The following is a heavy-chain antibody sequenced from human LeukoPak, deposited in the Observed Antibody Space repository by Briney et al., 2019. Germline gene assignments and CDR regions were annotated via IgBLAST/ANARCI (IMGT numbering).Heavy chain of an antibody. Sequence: GESLKNSCKGSGYSFTNYWIGWVRQMPRKGLEWMGIIHPGNSDTRYSPSFQGQVTISADKSISTAYLRWSSLKASDTAMYYCARQWLAFDYWGQGTLVTVSS. CDR2: IHPGNSDT. D-gene: IGHD5-24*01. V-gene: IGHV5-51*01. CDR1: GYSFTNYW. J-gene: IGHJ4*02. CDR3: ARQWLAFDY.